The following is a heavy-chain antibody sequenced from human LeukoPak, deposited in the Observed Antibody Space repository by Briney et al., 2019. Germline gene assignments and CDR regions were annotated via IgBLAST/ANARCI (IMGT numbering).Heavy chain of an antibody. D-gene: IGHD3-10*01. J-gene: IGHJ4*02. CDR1: GFIFSNYG. CDR3: AKDRGYSFDS. CDR2: ISASGSAT. V-gene: IGHV3-23*01. Sequence: QPGGSLRLSCAASGFIFSNYGMNWVRQAPGKGLEWVAAISASGSATSYADSVRGRFTLSRDNSKSTLYLQMNSLRAEDTAIYYCAKDRGYSFDSWGQGTLVTVSS.